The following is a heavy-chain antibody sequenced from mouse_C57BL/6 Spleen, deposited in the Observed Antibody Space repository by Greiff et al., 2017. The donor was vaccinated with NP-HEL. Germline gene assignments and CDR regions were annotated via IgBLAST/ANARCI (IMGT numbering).Heavy chain of an antibody. D-gene: IGHD2-2*01. V-gene: IGHV1-55*01. Sequence: QVQLQQPGAELVKPGASVKMSCKASGYTFTSYWITWVKQRPGQGLEWIGDIYPGSGSTNYNEKFKSKSTLTVDTSSSTAYMQLSSLTSEDSAVYYCARGRIYYGYDDYAMDYWGQGTSVTVSS. CDR1: GYTFTSYW. CDR3: ARGRIYYGYDDYAMDY. CDR2: IYPGSGST. J-gene: IGHJ4*01.